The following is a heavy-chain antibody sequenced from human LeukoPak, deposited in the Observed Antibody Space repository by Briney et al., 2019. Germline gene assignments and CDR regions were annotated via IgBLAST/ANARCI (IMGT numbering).Heavy chain of an antibody. D-gene: IGHD1-26*01. Sequence: SVKVSCKASGGTFSSYAISWVRQAPGQGLEWMGGIIPIFGTANYAQKFQGRVTITADESTSTAYMELSSLRSEDTAVYYCARDRRGSYSLDYWGQGTLATVSS. CDR1: GGTFSSYA. J-gene: IGHJ4*02. CDR2: IIPIFGTA. V-gene: IGHV1-69*13. CDR3: ARDRRGSYSLDY.